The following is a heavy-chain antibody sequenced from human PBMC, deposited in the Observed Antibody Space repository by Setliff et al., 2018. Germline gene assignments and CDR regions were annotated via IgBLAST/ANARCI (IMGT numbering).Heavy chain of an antibody. V-gene: IGHV1-46*01. Sequence: GASVKVSCKASGYTLTNYYMHWVRQAPGQGLEWMGIINPSGGLTRYAQKFQGRVTMTRDTSTSTFYMELSSLRSEDTAVYYCARGVGAMGDYWGQGTLVTVSS. CDR2: INPSGGLT. CDR1: GYTLTNYY. J-gene: IGHJ4*02. CDR3: ARGVGAMGDY. D-gene: IGHD1-26*01.